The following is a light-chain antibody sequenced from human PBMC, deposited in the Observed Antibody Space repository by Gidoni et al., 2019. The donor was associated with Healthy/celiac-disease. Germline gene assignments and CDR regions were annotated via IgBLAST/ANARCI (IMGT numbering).Light chain of an antibody. CDR1: QSVSSN. Sequence: EIVMTQSPATLSVSPGERATLSCRASQSVSSNLAWYQQKPGQAPRLLIYGASTRATGIPARFSGSGSGTEFTLTISSLQSEDFAVYYCQQYNNWPPAHTFXPXTKVDIK. J-gene: IGKJ3*01. CDR3: QQYNNWPPAHT. CDR2: GAS. V-gene: IGKV3-15*01.